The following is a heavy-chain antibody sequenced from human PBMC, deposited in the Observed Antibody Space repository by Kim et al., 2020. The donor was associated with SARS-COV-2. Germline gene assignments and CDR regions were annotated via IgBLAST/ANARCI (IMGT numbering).Heavy chain of an antibody. CDR1: GGTFSSYA. Sequence: SVKVSCKASGGTFSSYAISWVRQAPGQGLEWMGGIIPIFGTANYAQKFQGRVTITADKSTSTAYMELSSLRSEDTAVYYCARDLYGEGGYDSDYYYGMDVWGQGTTVTVSS. CDR2: IIPIFGTA. D-gene: IGHD5-12*01. CDR3: ARDLYGEGGYDSDYYYGMDV. J-gene: IGHJ6*02. V-gene: IGHV1-69*06.